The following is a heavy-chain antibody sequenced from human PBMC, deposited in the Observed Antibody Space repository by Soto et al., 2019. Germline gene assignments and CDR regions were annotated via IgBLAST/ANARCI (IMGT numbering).Heavy chain of an antibody. Sequence: GGSLRLSCAASGFTFSSYAMHWVRQAPGKGLEWVAVISYDGSNKYYADSVKGRFTISRDNSKNTLYLQMNSLRAEDTAVYYCARGPSVVVVAAMTHPSGQATLLTLSS. J-gene: IGHJ5*02. V-gene: IGHV3-30-3*01. D-gene: IGHD2-15*01. CDR2: ISYDGSNK. CDR1: GFTFSSYA. CDR3: ARGPSVVVVAAMTHP.